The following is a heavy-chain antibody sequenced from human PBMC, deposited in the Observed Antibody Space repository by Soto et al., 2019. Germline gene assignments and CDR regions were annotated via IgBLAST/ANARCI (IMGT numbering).Heavy chain of an antibody. CDR2: INPNSGGT. D-gene: IGHD5-18*01. CDR1: GYTFTGYY. J-gene: IGHJ6*02. CDR3: ARGGYSHGYYYYGMDV. Sequence: ASVKVSCKASGYTFTGYYMHWVRQAPGQGLEWMGWINPNSGGTNYAQKFQGWVTMTRDTSISTAYMELSRLRSDDTAVYYCARGGYSHGYYYYGMDVWGQGTTVTVSS. V-gene: IGHV1-2*04.